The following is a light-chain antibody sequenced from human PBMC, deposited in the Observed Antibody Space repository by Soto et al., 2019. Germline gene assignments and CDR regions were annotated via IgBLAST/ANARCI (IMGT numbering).Light chain of an antibody. CDR2: GAS. J-gene: IGKJ2*01. V-gene: IGKV3-20*01. CDR3: QQYGRSPPYT. CDR1: QSVISNF. Sequence: IVLTQSPGTLSLSPGETATLSCRASQSVISNFLAWYQQKLGQAPRLLIHGASRRATGIPDRFSGSGSGTDFTLTISRLETEDVAVYFCQQYGRSPPYTFGQGTKLEIK.